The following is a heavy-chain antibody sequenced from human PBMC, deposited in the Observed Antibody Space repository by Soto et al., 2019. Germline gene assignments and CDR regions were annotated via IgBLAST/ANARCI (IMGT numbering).Heavy chain of an antibody. Sequence: QVQLQQSGPGLVKPSQTLSLTCAISGDSISTNNVAWHWIRQSPSGGLEGVGRTGYTSKWYNDYAVSVRSRITITPDTSKNLFALQLNSVTLDDTAVYYCARGKYSAVDYWGQGTLVTVSS. CDR2: TGYTSKWYN. CDR3: ARGKYSAVDY. D-gene: IGHD5-18*01. CDR1: GDSISTNNVA. J-gene: IGHJ4*02. V-gene: IGHV6-1*01.